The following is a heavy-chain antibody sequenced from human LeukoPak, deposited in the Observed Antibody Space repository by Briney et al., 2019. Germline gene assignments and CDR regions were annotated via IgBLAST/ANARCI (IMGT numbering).Heavy chain of an antibody. J-gene: IGHJ4*02. Sequence: SQTLSLTCSVSGDSISSGSFYWSWIRQPAGRGLEWIGRIYPSGSTNYNPSLKSRVTISVDTSKNQFSLKLSSVTAADTAVYYCARFNSGSYQHYFDHWGQGTLVTVSS. CDR2: IYPSGST. D-gene: IGHD1-26*01. CDR3: ARFNSGSYQHYFDH. CDR1: GDSISSGSFY. V-gene: IGHV4-61*02.